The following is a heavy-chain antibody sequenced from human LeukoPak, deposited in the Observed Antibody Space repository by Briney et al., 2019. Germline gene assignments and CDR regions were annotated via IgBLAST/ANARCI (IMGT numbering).Heavy chain of an antibody. CDR2: IRYDGSNK. D-gene: IGHD2-2*02. J-gene: IGHJ5*02. V-gene: IGHV3-30*02. CDR3: AKGDCSSTSCYTFDP. CDR1: GFTFSSYG. Sequence: GGSLRLSCAASGFTFSSYGMHWVRQAPGKGLEWVAFIRYDGSNKYYADSVKGRFTISRDNSKNTLYLQMNSLRAEDTAVYYCAKGDCSSTSCYTFDPWGQGTLVTVSS.